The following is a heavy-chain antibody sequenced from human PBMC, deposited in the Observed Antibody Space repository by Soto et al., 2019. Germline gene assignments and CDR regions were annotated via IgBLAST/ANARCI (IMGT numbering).Heavy chain of an antibody. CDR2: INTNTGNP. J-gene: IGHJ6*02. CDR1: GYTFTSYA. V-gene: IGHV7-4-1*01. CDR3: ASSSYYDFWSGYYSGYYYGMDV. Sequence: ASVKVSCKASGYTFTSYAMNWVRQAPGQGLEWMGWINTNTGNPTYAQGFTGRFVFSLDTSVSTAYLQNCSLKAEDTAVYYCASSSYYDFWSGYYSGYYYGMDVWG. D-gene: IGHD3-3*01.